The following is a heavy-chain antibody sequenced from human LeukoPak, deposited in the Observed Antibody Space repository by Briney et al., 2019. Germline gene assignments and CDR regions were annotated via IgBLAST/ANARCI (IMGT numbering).Heavy chain of an antibody. V-gene: IGHV3-74*01. D-gene: IGHD6-13*01. J-gene: IGHJ4*02. CDR2: INDDGSVR. CDR1: GFTFNSYW. Sequence: GGALRLSCAASGFTFNSYWMHWVRQSPGKGLVWVSDINDDGSVRRYGDSVKGRFPISRDNAKNVLYLQVNNMQAEDTAIYFCARGGYSPVDHWGQGTLVTV. CDR3: ARGGYSPVDH.